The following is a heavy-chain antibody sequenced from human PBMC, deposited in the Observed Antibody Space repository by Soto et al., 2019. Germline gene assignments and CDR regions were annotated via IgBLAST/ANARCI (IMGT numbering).Heavy chain of an antibody. V-gene: IGHV3-72*01. Sequence: EVQLVESGGGLVQPGGSLRLSCAASGLIFSDYHMDWVRQAPGKGLEWVGRIRRKANRYTTEYAASVKGRFTITRDDSKNSLYLQVNSLKSEDTAVYYCAMLGGWSGGSSGMDVWGQGTTVTVSS. CDR1: GLIFSDYH. J-gene: IGHJ6*02. D-gene: IGHD6-19*01. CDR3: AMLGGWSGGSSGMDV. CDR2: IRRKANRYTT.